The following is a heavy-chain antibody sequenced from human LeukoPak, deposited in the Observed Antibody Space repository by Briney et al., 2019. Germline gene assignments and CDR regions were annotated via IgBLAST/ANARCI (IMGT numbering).Heavy chain of an antibody. CDR3: VKESLEGET. Sequence: GGSLRLSCAASGFTFTNFGMHWVRQAPGKGLDWVAFIMYDGSIKFYADSVLGRFTISRDNSKNTLDLQMNSLRTEDTAVYYCVKESLEGETWGQGALVTVSS. D-gene: IGHD1-1*01. V-gene: IGHV3-30*02. J-gene: IGHJ5*02. CDR2: IMYDGSIK. CDR1: GFTFTNFG.